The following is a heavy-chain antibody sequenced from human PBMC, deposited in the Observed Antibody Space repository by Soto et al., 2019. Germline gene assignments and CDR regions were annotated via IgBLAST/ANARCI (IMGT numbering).Heavy chain of an antibody. CDR2: IYYSGST. CDR3: ARDSDPDIRAGLHNYYYYYGMDV. Sequence: SETLSLTCTVSGGSISSGGYYWSWIRQHPGKGLEWIGYIYYSGSTYYNPSLKSRVTISVDTSKNQFSLKLSSVTAADTAVYYCARDSDPDIRAGLHNYYYYYGMDVWGQGTTVTVSS. J-gene: IGHJ6*02. D-gene: IGHD3-9*01. CDR1: GGSISSGGYY. V-gene: IGHV4-31*03.